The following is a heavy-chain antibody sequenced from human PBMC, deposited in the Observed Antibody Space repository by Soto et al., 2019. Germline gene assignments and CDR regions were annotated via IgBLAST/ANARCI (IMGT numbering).Heavy chain of an antibody. V-gene: IGHV1-8*01. Sequence: QVQLVQSGAEVKKPGASVKVSCRTSGYKFADYNMNWVRQATGRGLEWLGYMNSFSGSGGSAQQFQGRLTLTKNTSISTASLELNNMRDDDPDVYYCERGSAFQRTGNSDFWGQGTPVTVSS. CDR1: GYKFADYN. CDR2: MNSFSGSG. J-gene: IGHJ4*02. CDR3: ERGSAFQRTGNSDF.